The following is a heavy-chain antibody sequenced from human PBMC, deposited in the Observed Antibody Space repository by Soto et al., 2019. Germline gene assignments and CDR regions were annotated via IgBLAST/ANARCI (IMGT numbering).Heavy chain of an antibody. J-gene: IGHJ6*02. CDR1: GFTFDDYT. Sequence: PGGSLRLSCAASGFTFDDYTMHWVRQAPGKGLEWVSLISWDGGSTYYADSVKGRFTISRDNSKNSLYLQMNSLRTEDTALYYCAKDEGNSGYDGEYGLDDWGQGTTVSVSS. D-gene: IGHD5-12*01. CDR3: AKDEGNSGYDGEYGLDD. CDR2: ISWDGGST. V-gene: IGHV3-43*01.